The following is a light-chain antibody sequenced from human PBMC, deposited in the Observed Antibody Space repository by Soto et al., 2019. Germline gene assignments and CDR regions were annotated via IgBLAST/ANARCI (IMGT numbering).Light chain of an antibody. CDR1: QSFRGL. J-gene: IGKJ5*01. CDR3: QQRALRPMP. CDR2: GAS. Sequence: EIVMTQSPSTLSVSPGERATLSCRASQSFRGLLAWYQQKPGQAPRLLIYGASNRATGIPDRFSGGGSGTDFSLTISSLEPEDFAVYYCQQRALRPMPFGQGTRLEIK. V-gene: IGKV3-11*01.